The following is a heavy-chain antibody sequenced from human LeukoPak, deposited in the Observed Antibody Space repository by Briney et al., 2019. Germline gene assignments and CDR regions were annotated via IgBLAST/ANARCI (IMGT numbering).Heavy chain of an antibody. Sequence: GGSLRLSCAASGFTFSSYEMNWVRQAPGKGLEWVSYISSSGSTIYYADSVKGRFTISRDNAKNSLYLQMNSLRGEDTAVYYCARDVVGRRRGAFDIWGQGTMLTVSS. D-gene: IGHD2-21*01. CDR1: GFTFSSYE. CDR2: ISSSGSTI. V-gene: IGHV3-48*03. J-gene: IGHJ3*02. CDR3: ARDVVGRRRGAFDI.